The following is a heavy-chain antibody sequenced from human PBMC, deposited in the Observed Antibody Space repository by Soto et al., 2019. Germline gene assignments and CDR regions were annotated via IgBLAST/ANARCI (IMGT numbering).Heavy chain of an antibody. D-gene: IGHD1-26*01. CDR3: ATREDSRTDKRDYYDYYMDV. CDR2: FDPEDGET. Sequence: QVQLVQSGAEVKKPGASVKVSCKVSGYTLTELSMHWVRQAPGKGLEWMGGFDPEDGETVYTQKFQGRVTMTEDTSTNTAYMELSSLRSEDTAVYYCATREDSRTDKRDYYDYYMDVRGKGTTLSVSS. CDR1: GYTLTELS. V-gene: IGHV1-24*01. J-gene: IGHJ6*03.